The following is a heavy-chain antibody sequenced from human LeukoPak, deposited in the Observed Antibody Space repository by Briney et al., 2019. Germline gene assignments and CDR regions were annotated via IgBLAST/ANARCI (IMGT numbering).Heavy chain of an antibody. D-gene: IGHD2-15*01. V-gene: IGHV1-2*06. CDR2: INPNSGGA. CDR1: GYTFTDYY. Sequence: ASVTVSCKASGYTFTDYYIHWVRRAPGQGLEWMGRINPNSGGANYAQNFQGTVIMTRDTSITTAYMELTSLRSDDTALYYCARAPGKDCTGGSCYSLPYYWGQGTLVTVSS. J-gene: IGHJ4*02. CDR3: ARAPGKDCTGGSCYSLPYY.